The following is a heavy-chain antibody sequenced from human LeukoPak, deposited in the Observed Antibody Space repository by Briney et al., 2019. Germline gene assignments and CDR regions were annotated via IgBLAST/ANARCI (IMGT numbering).Heavy chain of an antibody. CDR3: AVIGPAANVDY. J-gene: IGHJ4*02. V-gene: IGHV4-39*01. Sequence: SETLSLTCTVSGGSISSSSYYWGWIRQPPGKGLEWIGSIHYSGSTYYNPSLKSRVTISVDTSKNQFSLKLSSVTAADTAVYYCAVIGPAANVDYWGQGTLVTVSS. CDR2: IHYSGST. D-gene: IGHD2/OR15-2a*01. CDR1: GGSISSSSYY.